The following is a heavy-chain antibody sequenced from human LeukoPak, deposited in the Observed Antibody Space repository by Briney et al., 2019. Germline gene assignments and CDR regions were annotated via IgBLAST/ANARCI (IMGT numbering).Heavy chain of an antibody. J-gene: IGHJ4*02. V-gene: IGHV3-9*01. Sequence: GGSLRLSCVASGFTFDEYAMHWVRQAPGKGLEWVSGISWSSGNIGYADSVKGRFTISRDNAKNSLYLQMNSLRAEDTALYYCASVRYSSGWYYFDYWGQGTLVTVSS. CDR3: ASVRYSSGWYYFDY. CDR2: ISWSSGNI. CDR1: GFTFDEYA. D-gene: IGHD6-19*01.